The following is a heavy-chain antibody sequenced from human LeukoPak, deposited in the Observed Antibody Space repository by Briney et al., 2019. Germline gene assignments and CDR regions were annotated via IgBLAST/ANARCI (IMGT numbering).Heavy chain of an antibody. Sequence: GGSLRLSCAASGFTFSDHQMDWVRQAPGKGLEWVGRSRNKANSYTTEYAASVNGRFTISRDNSKNSLYLQMNSLKTGDTAVYYCVRDLVGAEAYWGQGTLVTVSS. CDR3: VRDLVGAEAY. J-gene: IGHJ4*02. CDR2: SRNKANSYTT. V-gene: IGHV3-72*01. CDR1: GFTFSDHQ. D-gene: IGHD1-26*01.